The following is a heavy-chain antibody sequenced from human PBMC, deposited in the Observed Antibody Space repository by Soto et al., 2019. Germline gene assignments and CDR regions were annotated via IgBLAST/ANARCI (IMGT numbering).Heavy chain of an antibody. V-gene: IGHV3-64D*08. CDR1: GFTFSTYA. D-gene: IGHD6-13*01. J-gene: IGHJ4*02. Sequence: EVQLVESGGALVQPGGSLRLSCSASGFTFSTYAMYWVRQAPEKGLEYVSGISNHGGSAYYADSVKGRFTISRDNSKNTLYLQMNSLRSEDTALYHCVKDSSLSNWGQGTLVTVSS. CDR3: VKDSSLSN. CDR2: ISNHGGSA.